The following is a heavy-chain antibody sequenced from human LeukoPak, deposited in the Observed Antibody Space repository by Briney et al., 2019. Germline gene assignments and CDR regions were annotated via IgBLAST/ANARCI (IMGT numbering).Heavy chain of an antibody. CDR1: GFTFSTYA. CDR3: ARSRPLYYAAAGLNLDY. Sequence: PGRSLRLSCAASGFTFSTYAMHWVRQAPGKGLEWVAVISYDGSNKYYADSVKGRFTISRDNSKNTLYVQMNSLRAEDTAVYYCARSRPLYYAAAGLNLDYWGQGTLVTVSS. CDR2: ISYDGSNK. V-gene: IGHV3-30-3*01. D-gene: IGHD2-2*01. J-gene: IGHJ4*02.